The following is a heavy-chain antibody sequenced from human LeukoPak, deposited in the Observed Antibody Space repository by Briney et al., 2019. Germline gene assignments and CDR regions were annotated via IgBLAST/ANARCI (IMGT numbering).Heavy chain of an antibody. CDR3: ATGYNYGYYFEY. J-gene: IGHJ4*02. Sequence: GGSLRLSCADSGSTFSTYAMTWVRQAPGKGLEWVSAISAGRGSTYYADSVTGRFTISRDNSRNTLYLQMNSLRAEDTAVYYCATGYNYGYYFEYRGQGTLVTVSS. CDR1: GSTFSTYA. V-gene: IGHV3-23*01. CDR2: ISAGRGST. D-gene: IGHD5-18*01.